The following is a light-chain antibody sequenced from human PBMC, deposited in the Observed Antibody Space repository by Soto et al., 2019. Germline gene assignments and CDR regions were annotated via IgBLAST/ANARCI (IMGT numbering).Light chain of an antibody. CDR1: QSVSSN. J-gene: IGKJ1*01. Sequence: EIVMTQSPATLSVSPGERATLSCRASQSVSSNLAWYQQKPGQAPRLLIYGASTRATGIPARFSGSGSGTKFTLIISSLQSEDFAVYYCQQYNNWPQTFGQGTKVDIK. V-gene: IGKV3-15*01. CDR3: QQYNNWPQT. CDR2: GAS.